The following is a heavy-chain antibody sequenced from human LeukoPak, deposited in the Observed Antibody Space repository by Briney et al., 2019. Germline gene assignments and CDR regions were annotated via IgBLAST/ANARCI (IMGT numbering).Heavy chain of an antibody. CDR3: AKSITMIVVVVGNAFDI. J-gene: IGHJ3*02. Sequence: GGSLRLSCAASGFTFRSYATNWVRQAPGKGLEWVSVISGSGDTTNYADSVKGRFTISRDNSKNTLYLQMNSLRAEDTAVYYCAKSITMIVVVVGNAFDIWGQGTMVTVSS. V-gene: IGHV3-23*01. D-gene: IGHD3-22*01. CDR2: ISGSGDTT. CDR1: GFTFRSYA.